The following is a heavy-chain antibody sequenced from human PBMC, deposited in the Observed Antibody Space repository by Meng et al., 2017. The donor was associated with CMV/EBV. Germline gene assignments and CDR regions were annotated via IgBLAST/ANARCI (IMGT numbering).Heavy chain of an antibody. J-gene: IGHJ5*02. CDR1: GYTFTGYY. CDR2: INPNSGGT. D-gene: IGHD4-11*01. CDR3: ARGPLGEYSNYDAP. V-gene: IGHV1-2*02. Sequence: QVQLVQSGAEVKKPGASVKGSCKASGYTFTGYYRHWVRQAPGQGLEWMGWINPNSGGTNYAQKFQGRVTITRDTSISTAYMELSRLRSDDTAVYYCARGPLGEYSNYDAPWGQGTLVTVSS.